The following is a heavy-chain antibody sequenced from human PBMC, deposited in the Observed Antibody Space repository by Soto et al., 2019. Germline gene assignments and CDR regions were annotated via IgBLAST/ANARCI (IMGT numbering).Heavy chain of an antibody. V-gene: IGHV1-18*01. CDR2: ISAYNGNT. D-gene: IGHD4-17*01. Sequence: PGQGLEWMGWISAYNGNTNYAQKLQGRVTMTTDTSTSTAYMELRSLRSDDTAVYYCARVAGYGDYTMGPWGQGTLVTAPQ. J-gene: IGHJ5*02. CDR3: ARVAGYGDYTMGP.